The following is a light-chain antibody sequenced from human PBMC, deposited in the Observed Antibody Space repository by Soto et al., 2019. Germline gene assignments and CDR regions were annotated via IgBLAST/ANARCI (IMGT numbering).Light chain of an antibody. CDR3: LQHNNYPPT. CDR2: KAS. CDR1: ESISTW. J-gene: IGKJ1*01. V-gene: IGKV1-5*03. Sequence: DIQMTQSPSTLSASVGDRVTITCRASESISTWLAWYQQKPGKAPNLLIYKASSLESGVPSRFSGSGSGTDFTLTISSLQPEDFATYFCLQHNNYPPTFGQGTKVDNK.